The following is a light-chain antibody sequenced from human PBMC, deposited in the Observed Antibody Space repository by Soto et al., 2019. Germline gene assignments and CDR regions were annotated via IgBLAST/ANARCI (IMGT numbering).Light chain of an antibody. Sequence: DIQMTQSPSTLSASVGDRVTITCRATQSISSWLAWYQQKPSKAPKLLIYEASKLQSGVPSRFSGGGSVREFTLTITSLQPEDSATYYCQQYYDFRTFGQGTKVDI. CDR2: EAS. J-gene: IGKJ1*01. CDR1: QSISSW. V-gene: IGKV1-5*03. CDR3: QQYYDFRT.